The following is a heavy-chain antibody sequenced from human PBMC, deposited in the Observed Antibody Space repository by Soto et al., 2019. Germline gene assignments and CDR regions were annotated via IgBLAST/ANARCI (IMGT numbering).Heavy chain of an antibody. J-gene: IGHJ4*02. Sequence: EVQLLESGGGLLQPGGSPRLSWPASGFPFSTYAIWWFRQAPGKGLECVSAISGGGETTYYADSVKGRFTISRDNSKNTLYLQMNSLRAEDTAVYYCAFNSGSGSYYFDYWGQGTLVTVSS. CDR1: GFPFSTYA. D-gene: IGHD3-10*01. CDR3: AFNSGSGSYYFDY. CDR2: ISGGGETT. V-gene: IGHV3-23*01.